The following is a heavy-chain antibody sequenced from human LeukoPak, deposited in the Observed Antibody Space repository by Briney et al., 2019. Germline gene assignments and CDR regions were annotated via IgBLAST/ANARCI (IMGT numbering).Heavy chain of an antibody. D-gene: IGHD6-13*01. CDR2: IIPILGIA. CDR3: ARVGIAAAGFGY. CDR1: GGTFSSYV. V-gene: IGHV1-69*04. Sequence: GASVKVSCKASGGTFSSYVISWVRQAPGQGLEWMGRIIPILGIANYAQKFQGRVTITADKSTSTAYMELSSLRSEDTAVYYCARVGIAAAGFGYWGQGTLVTVSS. J-gene: IGHJ4*02.